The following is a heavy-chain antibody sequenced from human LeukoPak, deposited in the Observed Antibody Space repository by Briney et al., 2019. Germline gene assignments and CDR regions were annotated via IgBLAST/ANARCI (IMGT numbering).Heavy chain of an antibody. J-gene: IGHJ4*02. CDR1: GFTFSSYA. CDR3: AIDRYDFWSGYYGPYYFDY. Sequence: GGSLRLSCAASGFTFSSYAMSWVRQAPGKGLEWVSAISGSGGSTYYADSVKGRFTISRDNSKNTLYLQMNSLRAEDTAVYYCAIDRYDFWSGYYGPYYFDYWGQGTLVTVSS. D-gene: IGHD3-3*01. CDR2: ISGSGGST. V-gene: IGHV3-23*01.